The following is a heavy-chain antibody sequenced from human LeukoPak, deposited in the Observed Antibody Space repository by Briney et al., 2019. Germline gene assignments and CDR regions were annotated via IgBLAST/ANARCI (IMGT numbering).Heavy chain of an antibody. J-gene: IGHJ4*02. Sequence: SSGGYYWSWVRQAPGKGLEWVSGINWNGGRTGYAESVKGRFTISRDNAKNSLYLQMNTLRAEDTALYYCARAVSNSGWYGSVDYWGQGTLVTVSS. D-gene: IGHD6-19*01. V-gene: IGHV3-20*03. CDR3: ARAVSNSGWYGSVDY. CDR2: INWNGGRT. CDR1: SSGGYY.